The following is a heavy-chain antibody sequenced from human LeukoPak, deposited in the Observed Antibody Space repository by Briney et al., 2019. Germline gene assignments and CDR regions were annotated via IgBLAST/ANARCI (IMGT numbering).Heavy chain of an antibody. CDR2: INHSGST. CDR1: GGSFSGYF. CDR3: ARGNKTQQVRGVILGAISTMSFFDY. J-gene: IGHJ4*02. Sequence: SETLSLTCGVYGGSFSGYFWSWIRQPPGKGLEWIGEINHSGSTNYQPSLKSRVTISVDTSKNQFSLKLYSVTAADTAVYYCARGNKTQQVRGVILGAISTMSFFDYWGQGSLVTVSS. V-gene: IGHV4-34*01. D-gene: IGHD3-10*01.